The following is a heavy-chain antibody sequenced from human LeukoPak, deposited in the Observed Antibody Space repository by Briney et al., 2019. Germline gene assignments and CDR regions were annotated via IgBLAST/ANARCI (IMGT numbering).Heavy chain of an antibody. Sequence: GGSLRLSCAASGFTSSSYGMHWVRQAPGKGLEWVAFIRYDGSNKYYADSVKGRFTISRDNSKNTLYLQMNSLRAEDTAVYYCAKVRREQLHYFDYWGQGTLVTVSS. CDR2: IRYDGSNK. D-gene: IGHD6-6*01. J-gene: IGHJ4*02. V-gene: IGHV3-30*02. CDR3: AKVRREQLHYFDY. CDR1: GFTSSSYG.